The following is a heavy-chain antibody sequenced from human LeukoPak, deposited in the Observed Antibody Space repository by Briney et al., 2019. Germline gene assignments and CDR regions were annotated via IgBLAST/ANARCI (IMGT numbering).Heavy chain of an antibody. Sequence: ASVKVSCKASGYTFTGYYMHWVRQAPGQGLEWMGWINPNSGGTNYAQKFQGRVTMTRDTSISTAYMGLSRLRSDDTAVYYCARDSSSSPNWFDPWGQGTLVTVSS. J-gene: IGHJ5*02. CDR1: GYTFTGYY. CDR2: INPNSGGT. CDR3: ARDSSSSPNWFDP. V-gene: IGHV1-2*02. D-gene: IGHD2-2*01.